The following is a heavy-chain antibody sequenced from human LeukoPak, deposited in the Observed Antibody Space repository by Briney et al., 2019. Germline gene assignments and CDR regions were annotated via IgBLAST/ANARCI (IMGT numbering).Heavy chain of an antibody. CDR2: IYHSGST. D-gene: IGHD6-13*01. V-gene: IGHV4-38-2*01. CDR1: GCSISSGYY. Sequence: SETLSLTCAVSGCSISSGYYWGWIRQPPGKGLEWIGSIYHSGSTYYNPSLKSRDNIAVATSKNQFSLKLSPVTAADRAVYYCARAAAGKLPGYYMDVWGKGTTVTVSS. J-gene: IGHJ6*03. CDR3: ARAAAGKLPGYYMDV.